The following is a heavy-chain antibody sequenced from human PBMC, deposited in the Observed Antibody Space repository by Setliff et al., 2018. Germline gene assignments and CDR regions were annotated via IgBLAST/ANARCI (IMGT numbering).Heavy chain of an antibody. Sequence: PSETLSLTCTVSGGSISSGNYYWSWLRQPAGRGLEWIGHIDPSGNTTYHPSLKSRVTISGDTSKNQFSLKLTSVTAADTAVYFCARSLGSGSYYNSRPFYSDYWGQGTLVTVSS. CDR3: ARSLGSGSYYNSRPFYSDY. D-gene: IGHD3-10*01. CDR2: IDPSGNT. CDR1: GGSISSGNYY. J-gene: IGHJ4*02. V-gene: IGHV4-61*09.